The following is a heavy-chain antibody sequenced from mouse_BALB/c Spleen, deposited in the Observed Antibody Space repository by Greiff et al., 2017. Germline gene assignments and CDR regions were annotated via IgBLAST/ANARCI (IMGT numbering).Heavy chain of an antibody. V-gene: IGHV2-4-1*01. D-gene: IGHD1-2*01. Sequence: QVQLQQSGPGLVQPSQSLSITCTVSGFSLTSYGVHWVRQSPGKGLEWLGVIWSGGSTDYNAAFISRLSISKDNSKSQVFFKMNSLQADDTAIYYCASITTEFAYWGQGTLVTVSA. CDR2: IWSGGST. CDR3: ASITTEFAY. CDR1: GFSLTSYG. J-gene: IGHJ3*01.